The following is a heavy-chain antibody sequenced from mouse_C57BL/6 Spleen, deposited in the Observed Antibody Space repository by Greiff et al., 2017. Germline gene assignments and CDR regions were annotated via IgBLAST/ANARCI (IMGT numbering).Heavy chain of an antibody. D-gene: IGHD4-1*01. CDR2: ISSGSSTI. CDR1: GFTFSDYG. Sequence: EVQRVESGGGLVKPGRSLKLSCAASGFTFSDYGMHWVRQAPEEGLEWVAYISSGSSTIYYADTVKGRFTISRDNAKNTLFLQMTSLRSEDTAMYYCARPGTIGTDYFDYWGQGTTLTVSS. CDR3: ARPGTIGTDYFDY. V-gene: IGHV5-17*01. J-gene: IGHJ2*01.